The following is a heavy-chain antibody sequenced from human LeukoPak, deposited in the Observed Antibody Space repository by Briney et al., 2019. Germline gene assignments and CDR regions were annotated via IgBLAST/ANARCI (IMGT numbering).Heavy chain of an antibody. CDR1: GGSISSGTYY. V-gene: IGHV4-39*01. CDR3: ARRGDHSYYFDY. J-gene: IGHJ4*02. CDR2: IYYSGST. D-gene: IGHD4-11*01. Sequence: SETLSLTCTVSGGSISSGTYYWGWIRQPPGKGLEWIGRIYYSGSTDYNPSLKSRVTISVDTSKNQFSLKLSSVTAADTAVYYCARRGDHSYYFDYWGQGTLVTVSS.